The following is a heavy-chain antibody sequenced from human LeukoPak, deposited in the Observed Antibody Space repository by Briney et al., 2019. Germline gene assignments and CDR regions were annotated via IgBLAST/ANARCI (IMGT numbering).Heavy chain of an antibody. CDR2: ISSSGSTI. V-gene: IGHV3-48*04. Sequence: PGGSLRLSCAASGFTFSSYSMNWVRQAPGKGLEWVSYISSSGSTIYYADSVKGRFTISRDNAKNSLYLQMNSLRAEDTAVYYCAKMLYSSAYFGEDAFDIWGQGTMVTVSS. CDR3: AKMLYSSAYFGEDAFDI. CDR1: GFTFSSYS. D-gene: IGHD6-19*01. J-gene: IGHJ3*02.